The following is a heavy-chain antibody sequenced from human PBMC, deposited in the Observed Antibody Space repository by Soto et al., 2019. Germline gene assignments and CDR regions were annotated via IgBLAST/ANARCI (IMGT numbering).Heavy chain of an antibody. CDR3: AKDLGSSGWYFDY. J-gene: IGHJ4*02. CDR1: GFTFSGYA. CDR2: INGGGDST. V-gene: IGHV3-23*01. D-gene: IGHD6-19*01. Sequence: EVQLLESGGGLVQPGGSLRLSCAASGFTFSGYAMTWVRQAPGKGLEWVSAINGGGDSTYYAYSVKGQFTISRDNSKNTLYLQMNSLRAEDTAVYYCAKDLGSSGWYFDYWGQGTLVTVSS.